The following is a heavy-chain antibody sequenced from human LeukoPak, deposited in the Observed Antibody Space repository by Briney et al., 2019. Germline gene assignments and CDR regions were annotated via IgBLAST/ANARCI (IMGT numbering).Heavy chain of an antibody. Sequence: GASVKVSCKASGGTFSSYTISWVRQAPGQGLEWMGRIIPILGIANYAQKFQGRVTITADKSTSTAYMELSSLRSADTAVYYCARGGYGYPFDYWGQGTLVTVSS. CDR3: ARGGYGYPFDY. CDR2: IIPILGIA. J-gene: IGHJ4*02. V-gene: IGHV1-69*02. CDR1: GGTFSSYT. D-gene: IGHD5-18*01.